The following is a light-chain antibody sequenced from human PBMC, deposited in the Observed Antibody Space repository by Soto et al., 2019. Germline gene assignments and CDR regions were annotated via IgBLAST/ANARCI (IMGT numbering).Light chain of an antibody. J-gene: IGKJ1*01. Sequence: EIVLTQSPATLSLSPGERATLSCRASQSVSSYLAWYQQKPGQAPRLLTYDASNRATGIPARFSGSGSGTDFTLTISSLDPEDFAVYYCQQRSNWPPWTFGQGTKVEIK. CDR1: QSVSSY. CDR3: QQRSNWPPWT. CDR2: DAS. V-gene: IGKV3-11*01.